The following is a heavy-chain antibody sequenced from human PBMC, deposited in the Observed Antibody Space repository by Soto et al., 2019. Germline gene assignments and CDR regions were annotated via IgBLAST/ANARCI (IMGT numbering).Heavy chain of an antibody. V-gene: IGHV1-8*02. CDR1: GYKFNTYD. Sequence: QVQLVQSGAEVEKPGASVKVSCQASGYKFNTYDIKWVRQATGRGLERMGWMSPSSGNTGYAQKFQGRVTMTRETSVSTAYMELNSLTSDDTAVYYCARGITQGYDYWGQGTPVTVSS. CDR2: MSPSSGNT. J-gene: IGHJ4*02. CDR3: ARGITQGYDY. D-gene: IGHD1-20*01.